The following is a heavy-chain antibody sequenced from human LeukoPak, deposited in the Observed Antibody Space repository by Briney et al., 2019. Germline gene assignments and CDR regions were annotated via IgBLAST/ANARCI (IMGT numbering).Heavy chain of an antibody. CDR3: AGVDPQSWNGFDDYYDMDV. CDR2: ISSSSSTI. V-gene: IGHV3-48*04. CDR1: GFAFSSYS. J-gene: IGHJ6*03. D-gene: IGHD1-1*01. Sequence: GGSLRLSCAASGFAFSSYSMNWVRQAPGKGLEWVSYISSSSSTIYYADSVKGRFTISRDNAKNSLYLQMNSLRAEDTAVYYCAGVDPQSWNGFDDYYDMDVWGKGTTVTVSS.